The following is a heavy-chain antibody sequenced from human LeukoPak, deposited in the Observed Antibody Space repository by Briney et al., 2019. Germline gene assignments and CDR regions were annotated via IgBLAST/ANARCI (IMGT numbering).Heavy chain of an antibody. J-gene: IGHJ1*01. V-gene: IGHV3-74*01. D-gene: IGHD2-21*02. CDR2: VNEHGTET. CDR1: GFTFNQFW. Sequence: GGSLRLSCEASGFTFNQFWMHWVRQAPGKGLEWVSRVNEHGTETHYAGAVKGRFTVSRDNAKNSLYLQMNSLRAEDTAVYYCARVTSYCGGDCYPDAEYFQHWGQGTLVTVSS. CDR3: ARVTSYCGGDCYPDAEYFQH.